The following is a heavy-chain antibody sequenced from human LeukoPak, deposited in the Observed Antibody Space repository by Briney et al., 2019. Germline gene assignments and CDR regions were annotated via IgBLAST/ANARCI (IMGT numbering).Heavy chain of an antibody. CDR3: ANSPIFGRALYSYYMDV. J-gene: IGHJ6*03. CDR1: GLTFSGHA. V-gene: IGHV3-23*01. Sequence: GGSLRLSCAASGLTFSGHATSWVRQVPGKGLEWVSVISGSGASTYYADSVKGRFTISRDNSKNTLYLQMNSLRAEDTAVYYCANSPIFGRALYSYYMDVWGKGTTVTVSS. D-gene: IGHD3-3*01. CDR2: ISGSGAST.